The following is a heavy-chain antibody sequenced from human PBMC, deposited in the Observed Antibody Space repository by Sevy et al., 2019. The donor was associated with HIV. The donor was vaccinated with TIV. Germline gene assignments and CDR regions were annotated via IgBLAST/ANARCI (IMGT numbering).Heavy chain of an antibody. V-gene: IGHV3-33*01. CDR1: GFTFSNFG. CDR2: IFSDGTTK. D-gene: IGHD6-19*01. J-gene: IGHJ4*02. Sequence: GGSLRLSCAASGFTFSNFGMHWVRQAAGKGLEWVAAIFSDGTTKYYGDSVKGRFTISRDNSKNTLYLQMSRLTGEDTAVYYCSRESGSAWYVDDWGQGTLVTVSS. CDR3: SRESGSAWYVDD.